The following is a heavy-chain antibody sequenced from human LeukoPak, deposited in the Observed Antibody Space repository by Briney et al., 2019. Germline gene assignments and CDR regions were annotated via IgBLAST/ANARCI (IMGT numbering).Heavy chain of an antibody. D-gene: IGHD3-22*01. CDR1: GFTFSSVS. Sequence: GGSLRLSCVASGFTFSSVSMNWVRQAPGKGLEWVSSISSGNHYIYYAASVTGRVTISRDNAKNSLYLQMDSLSVEDTALYYCARDPTWDYYDHSDYNGWGQGTLVTVSS. CDR2: ISSGNHYI. J-gene: IGHJ4*02. V-gene: IGHV3-21*01. CDR3: ARDPTWDYYDHSDYNG.